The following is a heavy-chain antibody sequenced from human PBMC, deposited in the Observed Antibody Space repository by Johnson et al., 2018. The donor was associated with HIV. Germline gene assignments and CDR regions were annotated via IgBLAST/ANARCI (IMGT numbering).Heavy chain of an antibody. CDR2: IRSKANSYAT. Sequence: VQLVESGGGLVQPGRSLRLSCVASGFTFDDDVMHWVRQASGKGLEWVGRIRSKANSYATAYAASVKGRFTISRDDSKNTAYLQMNSLKTEDTAVYYCTVHSGERTDHDAFDIWGQGTMVTVSS. CDR1: GFTFDDDV. CDR3: TVHSGERTDHDAFDI. V-gene: IGHV3-73*01. D-gene: IGHD1-26*01. J-gene: IGHJ3*02.